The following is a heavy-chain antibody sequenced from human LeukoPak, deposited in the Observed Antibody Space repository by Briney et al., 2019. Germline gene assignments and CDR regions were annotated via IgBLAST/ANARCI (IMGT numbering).Heavy chain of an antibody. Sequence: GGSLRLSCAASGFTFSSYGMHWVRQAPGKGLEWVAVISYGGSNKYYADSVKGRFTISRDNSKNTLYLQMNSLRAEDTAVYYCAAGTSDYWGQGTLVTVSS. D-gene: IGHD1-1*01. V-gene: IGHV3-30*03. CDR3: AAGTSDY. CDR1: GFTFSSYG. CDR2: ISYGGSNK. J-gene: IGHJ4*02.